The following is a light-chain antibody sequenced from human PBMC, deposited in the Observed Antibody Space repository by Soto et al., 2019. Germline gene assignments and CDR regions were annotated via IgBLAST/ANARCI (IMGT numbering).Light chain of an antibody. CDR2: GGS. J-gene: IGKJ1*01. CDR3: QQYSSSRT. CDR1: QSVRSY. Sequence: EIVLTQSPATLSLSPVDGATLXCRASQSVRSYLAWYQQKPGQAPRLLIYGGSSRATGIPVRFSGSGSETDFTLTITRLEPEDFAMYYCQQYSSSRTFGQGTKVDTK. V-gene: IGKV3-20*01.